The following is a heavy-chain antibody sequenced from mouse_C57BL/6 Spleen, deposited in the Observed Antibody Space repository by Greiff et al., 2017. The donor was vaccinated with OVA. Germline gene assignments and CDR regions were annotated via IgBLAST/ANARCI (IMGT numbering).Heavy chain of an antibody. J-gene: IGHJ1*03. Sequence: EVQLVESGGGLVKPGGSLKLSCAASGFTFSSYAMSWVRQTPEKRLEWVATISDGGSYTYYPDNVKGRFTISRDNAKNNLYLQMSHLKSEDTAMYYCAREGGKWDWYFDVWGTGTTVTVSS. CDR1: GFTFSSYA. D-gene: IGHD1-3*01. CDR2: ISDGGSYT. CDR3: AREGGKWDWYFDV. V-gene: IGHV5-4*01.